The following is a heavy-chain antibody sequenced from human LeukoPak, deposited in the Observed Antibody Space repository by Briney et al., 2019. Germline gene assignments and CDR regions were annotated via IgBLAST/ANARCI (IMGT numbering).Heavy chain of an antibody. CDR2: IYSGGST. CDR1: GFTFSSYA. V-gene: IGHV3-66*01. J-gene: IGHJ5*02. Sequence: GGSLRLSCAASGFTFSSYAMSWVRQAPGKGLEWVSVIYSGGSTYYADSVKGRFTISRDNSKNTLYLQMNSLRAEDTAVYYCARDYDSSGYSLPWGQGTLVTVSS. D-gene: IGHD3-22*01. CDR3: ARDYDSSGYSLP.